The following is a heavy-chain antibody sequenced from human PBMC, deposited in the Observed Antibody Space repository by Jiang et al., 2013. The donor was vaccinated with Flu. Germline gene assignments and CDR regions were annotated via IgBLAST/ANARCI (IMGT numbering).Heavy chain of an antibody. Sequence: SGSGLVKPSETLSLTCTVSGGSVSSGSYYWSWIRQPPGKGLEWIGYIYYSGSTNYNPSLKSRVTISVDTSKNQFSLKLSSVTAADTAVYYCARDPVDKYGMDYWGQGTLVTVSS. CDR1: GGSVSSGSYY. CDR2: IYYSGST. D-gene: IGHD2-2*01. J-gene: IGHJ4*02. CDR3: ARDPVDKYGMDY. V-gene: IGHV4-61*01.